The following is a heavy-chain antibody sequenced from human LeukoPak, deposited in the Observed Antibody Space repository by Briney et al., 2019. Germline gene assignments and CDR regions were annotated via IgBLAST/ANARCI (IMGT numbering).Heavy chain of an antibody. CDR2: ISSSGSTI. CDR3: ARASYYDTIDY. CDR1: GFTFSSYE. Sequence: GGSLRLSCAASGFTFSSYEVNWVRQAPGKGLEWVSYISSSGSTIYYADSVKGRFTISRDNAKNSLYLQMNSLRAEGTAVYYCARASYYDTIDYWGQGTLVTASS. V-gene: IGHV3-48*03. D-gene: IGHD3-22*01. J-gene: IGHJ4*02.